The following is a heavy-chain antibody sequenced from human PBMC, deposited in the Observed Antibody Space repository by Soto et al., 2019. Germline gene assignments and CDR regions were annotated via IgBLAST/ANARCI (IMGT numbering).Heavy chain of an antibody. CDR3: ARRKLERMYVGWFDP. V-gene: IGHV4-4*02. J-gene: IGHJ5*02. CDR2: IHHSGRT. CDR1: GDSISSRNW. Sequence: QVQLQESGPGLVKPSETLSLTCAVSGDSISSRNWWSWVRQTPGKGLEYIGEIHHSGRTNYNPSLKSRVTMSVDKSKNQFSLNLNSVTAADTAIYYCARRKLERMYVGWFDPWGQGTLVTVSS. D-gene: IGHD2-8*01.